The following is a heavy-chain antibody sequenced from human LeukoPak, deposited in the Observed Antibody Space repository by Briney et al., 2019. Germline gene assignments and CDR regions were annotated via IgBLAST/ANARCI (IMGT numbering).Heavy chain of an antibody. CDR3: ARGQFTDIVVVPAVSPNDAFDI. CDR1: GYTFTSYY. V-gene: IGHV1-46*01. D-gene: IGHD2-2*01. Sequence: GASVKVSCKASGYTFTSYYMHWVRQAPGQGLEWMGIINPSGGSTSYAQKFQGRVTMTRDTSTSTVYMELSSLRSEDTAVYYCARGQFTDIVVVPAVSPNDAFDIWGQGTMVTVSS. J-gene: IGHJ3*02. CDR2: INPSGGST.